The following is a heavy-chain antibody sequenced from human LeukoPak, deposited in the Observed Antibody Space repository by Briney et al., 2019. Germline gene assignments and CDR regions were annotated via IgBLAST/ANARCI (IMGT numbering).Heavy chain of an antibody. Sequence: GGSLRLSCVASGFSFNTYSLNWVRQAPGKGLEWVSSISRDSNYIYYGDSVKGRFTISRDNAKNSLYLQMNSLRAEDTAVYYCAKDPCSTTSCYSVYWGQGTLVTVSS. CDR2: ISRDSNYI. V-gene: IGHV3-21*06. CDR3: AKDPCSTTSCYSVY. D-gene: IGHD2-2*01. CDR1: GFSFNTYS. J-gene: IGHJ4*02.